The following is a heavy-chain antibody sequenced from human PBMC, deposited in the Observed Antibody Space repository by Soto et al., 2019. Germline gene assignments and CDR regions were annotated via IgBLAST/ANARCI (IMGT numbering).Heavy chain of an antibody. CDR1: GFTLKDCA. V-gene: IGHV3-23*01. CDR2: ISGSGGAT. J-gene: IGHJ4*02. D-gene: IGHD2-21*02. Sequence: VRLSCSTSGFTLKDCAISWVRQAPGKGLEWVSGISGSGGATYYTDSVEGRFTISKDFSKNTVSLQMTGLRADDTAVYYCARTRTAFYRFYFDSWGQGALVTVSS. CDR3: ARTRTAFYRFYFDS.